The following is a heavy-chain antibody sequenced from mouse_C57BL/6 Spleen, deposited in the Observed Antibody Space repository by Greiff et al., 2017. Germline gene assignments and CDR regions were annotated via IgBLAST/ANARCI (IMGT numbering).Heavy chain of an antibody. CDR2: IWSGGST. Sequence: QVQLKQSGPGLVQPSQSLSITCTVSGFSLTSYGVHWVRQSPGKGLEWLGVIWSGGSTDYNAAFISRLSISKDNSKSQVFFKMNSLQADDTAIYYWARDYGSSHWYFDVWGTGTTVTVSS. V-gene: IGHV2-2*01. J-gene: IGHJ1*03. D-gene: IGHD1-1*01. CDR1: GFSLTSYG. CDR3: ARDYGSSHWYFDV.